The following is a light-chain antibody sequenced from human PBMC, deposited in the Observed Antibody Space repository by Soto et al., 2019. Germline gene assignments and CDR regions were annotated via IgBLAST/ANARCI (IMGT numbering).Light chain of an antibody. CDR2: GAS. CDR3: QQRSNWPPPIT. V-gene: IGKV3-11*01. CDR1: QSVSNNY. Sequence: EIVLTQSPGTLSLSPGERATLSFRASQSVSNNYLAWYQQKPGKAPRLLIYGASNRATGIPARFSGSGSGTDFTLNISSLEAEDFAVYYCQQRSNWPPPITFGQGTRLEIK. J-gene: IGKJ5*01.